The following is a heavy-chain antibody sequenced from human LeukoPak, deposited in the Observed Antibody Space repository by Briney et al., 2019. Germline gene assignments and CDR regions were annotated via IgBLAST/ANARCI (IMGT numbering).Heavy chain of an antibody. V-gene: IGHV3-30-3*02. CDR2: ISYDGSNK. J-gene: IGHJ4*02. CDR1: GFTFSSYA. Sequence: PGGSLRLSCAASGFTFSSYAMHWVRQAPGKGLEWVAVISYDGSNKYYADSVKGRFTISRDNSKNTLYLQMNSLRAEDTAVYYCAKKGYYDGSGYYMYYFDHWGQGTLVTVSS. D-gene: IGHD3-22*01. CDR3: AKKGYYDGSGYYMYYFDH.